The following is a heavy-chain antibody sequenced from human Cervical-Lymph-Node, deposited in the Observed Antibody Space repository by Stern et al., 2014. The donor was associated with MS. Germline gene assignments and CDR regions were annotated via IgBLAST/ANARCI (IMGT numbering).Heavy chain of an antibody. CDR1: GGTFSSYA. J-gene: IGHJ6*02. CDR2: IIPIFGTA. Sequence: VQLVESGAEVKKPGSSVKVSCKASGGTFSSYAISWVRQAPGQGLEWMGGIIPIFGTANYAQTFQGRVTITADEATSTAYMELSSLRSEDTAVYYCSRGELKEGLVRGMDVWGQGTTVTVSS. CDR3: SRGELKEGLVRGMDV. D-gene: IGHD1-26*01. V-gene: IGHV1-69*01.